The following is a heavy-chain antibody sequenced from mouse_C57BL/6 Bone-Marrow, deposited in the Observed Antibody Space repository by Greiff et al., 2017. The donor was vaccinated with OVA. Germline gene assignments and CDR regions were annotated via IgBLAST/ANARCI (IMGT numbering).Heavy chain of an antibody. D-gene: IGHD1-1*01. Sequence: QVQLQQSGAELVKPGASVKLSCKASGYTFTSYWMHWVKQRPGQGLEWIGMIHPNSGSTNYNEKFKSKATLTVDKSSSTAYMQLSSLTSEDSAVACCATVVAKRCEFEYWGQGTTVTVSS. CDR1: GYTFTSYW. J-gene: IGHJ2*01. CDR3: ATVVAKRCEFEY. CDR2: IHPNSGST. V-gene: IGHV1-64*01.